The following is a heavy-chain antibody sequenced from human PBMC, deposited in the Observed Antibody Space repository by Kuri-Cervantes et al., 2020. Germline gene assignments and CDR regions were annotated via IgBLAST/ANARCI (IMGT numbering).Heavy chain of an antibody. J-gene: IGHJ4*02. CDR2: IKSKSDGGKI. V-gene: IGHV3-15*01. CDR1: GFTCSNAW. D-gene: IGHD6-13*01. Sequence: ESLKIPCAASGFTCSNAWMSWVLQAPGKGLEWVGRIKSKSDGGKIEYPAPVKGRFTIWRDDSKNTVYLQLNSLKTEDTATYFCATEKYTSSWYFDYWGQGTLVTVSS. CDR3: ATEKYTSSWYFDY.